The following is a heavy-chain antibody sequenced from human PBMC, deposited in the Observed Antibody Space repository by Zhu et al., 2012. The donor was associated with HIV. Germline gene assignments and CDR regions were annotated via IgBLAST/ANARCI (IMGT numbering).Heavy chain of an antibody. Sequence: QVQLQESGPGLVKPSETLSLTCAVSGYSISSGYYWGWIRQPPGKGLEWIGSIYHNGSTYYNPSLKSRVTISVDTSKNQFSLKLSSVTAADTAVYYCARRGAVGWLAVAGLDAFDIWGQGTMVTVSS. J-gene: IGHJ3*02. CDR2: IYHNGST. D-gene: IGHD6-19*01. CDR1: GYSISSGYY. V-gene: IGHV4-38-2*01. CDR3: ARRGAVGWLAVAGLDAFDI.